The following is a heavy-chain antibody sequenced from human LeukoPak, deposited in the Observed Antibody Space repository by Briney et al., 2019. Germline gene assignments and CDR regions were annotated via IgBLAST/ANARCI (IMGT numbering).Heavy chain of an antibody. Sequence: GGSLSLSCAASGFTFSNYWMSWVRQAPGKGLEWVANIKEDGSEKYYVDSVKGRFTISRDNARNSLYLQMNSLRDEDTAVYYCGSGRQLGYWGQGTLVTVSS. J-gene: IGHJ4*02. CDR1: GFTFSNYW. CDR3: GSGRQLGY. D-gene: IGHD6-13*01. CDR2: IKEDGSEK. V-gene: IGHV3-7*01.